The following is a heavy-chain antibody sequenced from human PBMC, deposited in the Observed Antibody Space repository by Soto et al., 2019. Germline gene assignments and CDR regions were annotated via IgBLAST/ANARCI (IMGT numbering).Heavy chain of an antibody. D-gene: IGHD4-17*01. V-gene: IGHV1-3*01. CDR2: INAGNGNT. J-gene: IGHJ6*03. Sequence: ASVKVSCKASGYTFTSYAMHWVRQAPGQRLEWMGWINAGNGNTKYSQKFQGRVTITRDTSASTAYMELSSLRSEDTAVYYCAGEGYDYGVDYYMDVWGKGTTVTVSS. CDR1: GYTFTSYA. CDR3: AGEGYDYGVDYYMDV.